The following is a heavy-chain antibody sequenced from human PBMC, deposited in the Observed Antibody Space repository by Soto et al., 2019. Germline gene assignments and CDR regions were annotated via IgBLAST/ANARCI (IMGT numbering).Heavy chain of an antibody. CDR3: ASDGYSGWQYFQH. Sequence: QVQLVESGGGVVQPGRSLRLSCAASGFTFSSYAMHWVRQAPGKGLEWVAVISYDGSNKYYADSVKGRFTISRDNSKNTLYLQMNSLRAEDTAVYYCASDGYSGWQYFQHWGQGTLVTVSS. D-gene: IGHD6-19*01. V-gene: IGHV3-30-3*01. CDR1: GFTFSSYA. CDR2: ISYDGSNK. J-gene: IGHJ1*01.